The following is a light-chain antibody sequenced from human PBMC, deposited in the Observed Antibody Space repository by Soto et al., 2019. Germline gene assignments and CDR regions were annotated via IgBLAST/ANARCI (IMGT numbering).Light chain of an antibody. Sequence: EVVMTQSPATLSVSPGERATLSCRASQSVRRNLAWHQQKPGQAPRLLIYGASSRATGIPDRFSGSGSGTDFTLTISRLEPEDFAVYYCQQYGSSGTFGQGTKVDIK. V-gene: IGKV3-20*01. CDR3: QQYGSSGT. J-gene: IGKJ1*01. CDR1: QSVRRN. CDR2: GAS.